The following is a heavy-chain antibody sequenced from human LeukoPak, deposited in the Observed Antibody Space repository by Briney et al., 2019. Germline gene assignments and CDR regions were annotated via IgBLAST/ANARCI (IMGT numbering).Heavy chain of an antibody. V-gene: IGHV3-7*01. Sequence: GGSLRLSCAASGFTFSHYWMSWVRQAPGKGLEWLANIKQDGSEKYYVDSVKGRFTISRDNAKNSLYLQMNSQRAEDTAIYYCARDQGALDIWGQGTMVTASS. CDR2: IKQDGSEK. CDR1: GFTFSHYW. J-gene: IGHJ3*02. CDR3: ARDQGALDI.